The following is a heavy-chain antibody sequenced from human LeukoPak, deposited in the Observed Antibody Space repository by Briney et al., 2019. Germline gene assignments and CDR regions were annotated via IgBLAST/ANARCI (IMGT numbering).Heavy chain of an antibody. D-gene: IGHD1-14*01. V-gene: IGHV3-23*01. CDR3: ARDLRWPGIDY. CDR1: GFTFSSYA. J-gene: IGHJ4*02. Sequence: GGSLRLSCAASGFTFSSYAMTWVRQAPGKGLEWVSTISSSGYSTYYADSVKGRFTISRDNSKNTLYLQLNSLRAEDTAVYYCARDLRWPGIDYWGQGTLVTVSS. CDR2: ISSSGYST.